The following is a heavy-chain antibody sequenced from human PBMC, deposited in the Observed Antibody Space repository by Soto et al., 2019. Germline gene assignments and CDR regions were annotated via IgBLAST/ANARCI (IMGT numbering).Heavy chain of an antibody. J-gene: IGHJ4*02. V-gene: IGHV1-69*13. CDR1: GGTLSSFA. CDR2: IVPIYDTT. Sequence: ASVKVSCKASGGTLSSFAISWVRQAPGQGLEWMGGIVPIYDTTNYAQTFQGRVAITVDESTNTAFMELSSLRSVDTAVYYCARARAERERSYDFWSGSFDYWGQGSLVTVSS. CDR3: ARARAERERSYDFWSGSFDY. D-gene: IGHD3-3*01.